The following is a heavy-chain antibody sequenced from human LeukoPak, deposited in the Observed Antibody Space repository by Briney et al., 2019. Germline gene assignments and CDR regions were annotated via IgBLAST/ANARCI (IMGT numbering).Heavy chain of an antibody. Sequence: PGGSLRLSCAASGFTFSNYEMNWVRQAPGKGLEWASYISNSGSPIYYADSVKGRFTISRDNAKNTLYLQMNSLRAEDTAVYYCARAGFGELLVYYWGQGTLVTVSS. CDR1: GFTFSNYE. D-gene: IGHD3-10*01. V-gene: IGHV3-48*03. CDR3: ARAGFGELLVYY. J-gene: IGHJ4*02. CDR2: ISNSGSPI.